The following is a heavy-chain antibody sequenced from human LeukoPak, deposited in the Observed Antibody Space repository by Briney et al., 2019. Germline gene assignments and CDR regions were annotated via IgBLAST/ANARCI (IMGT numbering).Heavy chain of an antibody. V-gene: IGHV4-39*01. CDR2: IYYSGST. D-gene: IGHD5-18*01. Sequence: SETLSLTCTVSGGSISSSSYFCRWIRQPPGKGLEWIGSIYYSGSTYYNPSLKSRVTISVGPSKNQFSLKLSSVTAADTAVYYCARHSGYSYGYAYCYFYTNVWEKGNTVTVSS. CDR1: GGSISSSSYF. J-gene: IGHJ6*03. CDR3: ARHSGYSYGYAYCYFYTNV.